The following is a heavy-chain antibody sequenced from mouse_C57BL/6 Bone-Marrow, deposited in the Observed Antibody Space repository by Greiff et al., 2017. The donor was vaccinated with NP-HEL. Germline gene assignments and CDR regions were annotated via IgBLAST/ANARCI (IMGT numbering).Heavy chain of an antibody. CDR3: TRSYDGYNDYAMDY. Sequence: VQLQQSGTVLARPGASVKMSCKTSGYTFTSYWMHWVKQRPGQGLEWIGAIYPGNSDTSYNQKFKGKAKLTAVTSASTAYMELSSLTTEDSAVYDGTRSYDGYNDYAMDYWGQGTSVTVSA. V-gene: IGHV1-5*01. CDR1: GYTFTSYW. CDR2: IYPGNSDT. J-gene: IGHJ4*01. D-gene: IGHD2-3*01.